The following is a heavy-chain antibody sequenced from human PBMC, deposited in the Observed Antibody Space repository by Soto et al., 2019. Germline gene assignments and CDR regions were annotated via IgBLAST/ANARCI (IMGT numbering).Heavy chain of an antibody. CDR3: ARDDTGSGSPYMDV. D-gene: IGHD3-10*01. J-gene: IGHJ6*03. V-gene: IGHV4-34*01. CDR2: INHTGST. Sequence: QVQLQQWGAGLLKPSETLSLTCAVYGGSFSGYYWSWIRQPPGKGLEWIGEINHTGSTNYHPSLKKRVTKSVDTPTNQFSQQLSSVTAADTAVYYCARDDTGSGSPYMDVWGKGTTVTVSS. CDR1: GGSFSGYY.